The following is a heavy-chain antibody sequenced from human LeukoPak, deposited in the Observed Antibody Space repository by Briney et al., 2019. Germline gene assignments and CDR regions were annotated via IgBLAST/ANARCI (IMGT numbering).Heavy chain of an antibody. Sequence: PGGSPRLSCAASRFAFSSYGMHWVRQPPGKGLEWVAFIRYDGNNKYYADSVKGRFTISRDNSKNTLYLQMNSLRAEDTAVYYCAKGHDKYCNGGSYYNDIDYWGQGPLVTVSS. CDR1: RFAFSSYG. J-gene: IGHJ4*02. D-gene: IGHD2-15*01. CDR3: AKGHDKYCNGGSYYNDIDY. V-gene: IGHV3-30*02. CDR2: IRYDGNNK.